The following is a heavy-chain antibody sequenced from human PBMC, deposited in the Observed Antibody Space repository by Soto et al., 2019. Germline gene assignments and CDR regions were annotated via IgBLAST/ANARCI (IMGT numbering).Heavy chain of an antibody. CDR1: GYTFIDYY. D-gene: IGHD2-15*01. J-gene: IGHJ5*02. V-gene: IGHV1-2*02. CDR2: IKPNSGGT. CDR3: ARGGDIGGFGT. Sequence: QVQLVQSGAEVKKPGASVKVSCKASGYTFIDYYFHWVRQAPGQGLEWMGWIKPNSGGTNYAQQFQGRVTMTRDTSINTAYMELSSLRSDDTAAYYWARGGDIGGFGTWGQGTLVTVSS.